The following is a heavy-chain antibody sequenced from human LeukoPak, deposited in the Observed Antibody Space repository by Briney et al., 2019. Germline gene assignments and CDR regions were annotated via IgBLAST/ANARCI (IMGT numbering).Heavy chain of an antibody. CDR3: ARGDRFRYSYADY. CDR1: GFTFDDYA. J-gene: IGHJ4*02. CDR2: ISWNSGSI. D-gene: IGHD5-18*01. V-gene: IGHV3-9*03. Sequence: GGSLRLSCAASGFTFDDYAMHWVRQAPGKGLEWVSGISWNSGSIGYADSVKGRFTISRDNAKNSLYLQMNCLRAEDMALYYCARGDRFRYSYADYWGQGTLVTVSS.